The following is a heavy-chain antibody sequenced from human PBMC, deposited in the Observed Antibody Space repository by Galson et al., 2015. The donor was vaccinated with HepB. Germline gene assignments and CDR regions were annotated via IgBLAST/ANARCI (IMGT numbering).Heavy chain of an antibody. D-gene: IGHD6-13*01. CDR1: GFTFDDYA. CDR3: AKDIGGEAAAGTGGFDY. Sequence: SLRLSCAASGFTFDDYAMHWVRQAPGKDLEWVSGISWNSGSIGYADSVKGRFTISRDNAKNSLYLQMNSLRAEDTALYYCAKDIGGEAAAGTGGFDYWGQGTLVTVSS. CDR2: ISWNSGSI. V-gene: IGHV3-9*01. J-gene: IGHJ4*02.